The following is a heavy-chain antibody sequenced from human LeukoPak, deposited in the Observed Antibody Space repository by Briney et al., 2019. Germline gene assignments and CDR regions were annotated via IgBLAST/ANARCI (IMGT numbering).Heavy chain of an antibody. CDR2: INHSGST. Sequence: GSLRLSCAASGFTFSTFAMLWVRQPPGKGLEWIGEINHSGSTNYNPSLKSRVTISVDTSKNQFSLKLSSVTAADTAVYYCARARYSSGNWTTQRLDAFDIWGQGTMVTVSS. CDR1: GFTFSTFA. D-gene: IGHD6-19*01. V-gene: IGHV4-34*01. J-gene: IGHJ3*02. CDR3: ARARYSSGNWTTQRLDAFDI.